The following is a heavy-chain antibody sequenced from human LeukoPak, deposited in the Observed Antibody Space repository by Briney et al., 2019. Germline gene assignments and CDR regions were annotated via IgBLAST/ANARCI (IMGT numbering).Heavy chain of an antibody. CDR1: GYTFASYA. CDR3: ARGPYCGGDCSPREALRLKDY. D-gene: IGHD2-21*02. J-gene: IGHJ4*02. CDR2: INTNTGNP. Sequence: APVKVSCKASGYTFASYAMNWVRQAPGQGLEWMGWINTNTGNPTYAQGFTGRFVFSLDTSVSTAYLQISSLKAEDTAVYYSARGPYCGGDCSPREALRLKDYWGQGTLVTVSS. V-gene: IGHV7-4-1*02.